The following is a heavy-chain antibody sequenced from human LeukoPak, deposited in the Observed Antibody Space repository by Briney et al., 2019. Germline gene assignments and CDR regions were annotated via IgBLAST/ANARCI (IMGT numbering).Heavy chain of an antibody. CDR3: ARSRSSSWYSPLAY. D-gene: IGHD6-13*01. J-gene: IGHJ4*02. Sequence: PSETLSLTCTVSGGSISSYYWSWIRQPPGKGLEWIGYIYYSGSTNYNPSLKSRVTISVDTSKNQFSLKLSSVTAADTAVYYCARSRSSSWYSPLAYWGQGTLVTVSS. V-gene: IGHV4-59*01. CDR2: IYYSGST. CDR1: GGSISSYY.